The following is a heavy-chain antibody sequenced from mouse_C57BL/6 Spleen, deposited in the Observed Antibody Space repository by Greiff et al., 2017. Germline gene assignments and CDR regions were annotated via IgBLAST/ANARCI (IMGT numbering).Heavy chain of an antibody. CDR3: AREGGLRRGLGYAMDY. CDR1: GYTFTSYW. V-gene: IGHV1-53*01. CDR2: INPSNGGT. D-gene: IGHD2-4*01. Sequence: QVQLQQPGTELVKPGASVKLSCKASGYTFTSYWMHWVKQRPGQGLEWIGNINPSNGGTNYNEKFKSKATLTVDKSSSTAYMQLSSLTSEDSAVYYCAREGGLRRGLGYAMDYWGQGTSVTVSS. J-gene: IGHJ4*01.